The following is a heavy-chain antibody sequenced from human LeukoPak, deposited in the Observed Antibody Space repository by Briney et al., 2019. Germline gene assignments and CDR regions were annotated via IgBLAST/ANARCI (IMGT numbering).Heavy chain of an antibody. Sequence: PSETLSLTCAVYGGSFSGYYWSWIRQPPGKGLEWIGEINHSGSTNYNPSLKSRVTISVDTSKNQFSLKLSSMTAADTAVYYCARGSVQLASFDYWGQGTLVTVSS. J-gene: IGHJ4*02. CDR2: INHSGST. D-gene: IGHD2-2*01. CDR3: ARGSVQLASFDY. V-gene: IGHV4-34*01. CDR1: GGSFSGYY.